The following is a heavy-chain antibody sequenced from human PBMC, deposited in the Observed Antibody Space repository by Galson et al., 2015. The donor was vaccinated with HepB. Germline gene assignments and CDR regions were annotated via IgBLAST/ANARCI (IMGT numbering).Heavy chain of an antibody. CDR1: GFTFSSYA. D-gene: IGHD4-23*01. CDR3: AKSNRGLGSGHYGGGYFDL. CDR2: VYRGGGR. Sequence: SLRLSCAASGFTFSSYAMSWVRQAPGKGLEWVSVVYRGGGRYYADSVQGRFTIFRDDSKNTLFLQMNSLRVEDTAVYYCAKSNRGLGSGHYGGGYFDLWGRGILVTVSS. V-gene: IGHV3-66*01. J-gene: IGHJ2*01.